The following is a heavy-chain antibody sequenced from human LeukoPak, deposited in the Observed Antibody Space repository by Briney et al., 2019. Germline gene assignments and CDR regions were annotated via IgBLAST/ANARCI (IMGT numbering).Heavy chain of an antibody. Sequence: SSETLSLTCTVYGGSFSGYYWSWIRQPPGKGLEWIGDINHSGSTNYNPSLKSRVTISVDTSKNQFSLKLSSVTAADTAVYYCARFPTTVTTDYYYGMDVWGQGTTVTVSS. J-gene: IGHJ6*02. CDR3: ARFPTTVTTDYYYGMDV. CDR2: INHSGST. CDR1: GGSFSGYY. V-gene: IGHV4-34*01. D-gene: IGHD4-17*01.